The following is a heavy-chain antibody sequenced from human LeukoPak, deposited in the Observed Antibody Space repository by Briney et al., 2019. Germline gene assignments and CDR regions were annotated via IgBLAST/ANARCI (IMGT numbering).Heavy chain of an antibody. CDR3: ARDRSFSGSSSLSWFDP. D-gene: IGHD6-6*01. CDR1: GGSISSSNW. Sequence: SGTLSLTCAVSGGSISSSNWWSWVRQPPGKGLEWIGEIYHSGSTNYNPSLKSRVTISVDTSKNQFSLKLSSVTAADTAVYFCARDRSFSGSSSLSWFDPWGQGTLVTVSS. V-gene: IGHV4-4*02. CDR2: IYHSGST. J-gene: IGHJ5*02.